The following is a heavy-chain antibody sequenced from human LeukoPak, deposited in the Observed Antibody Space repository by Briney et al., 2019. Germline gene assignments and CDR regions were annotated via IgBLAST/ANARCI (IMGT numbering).Heavy chain of an antibody. D-gene: IGHD3-16*01. CDR2: ISGSGGST. J-gene: IGHJ6*02. Sequence: GGSLRLSCAASGFTFSSYAMSWVRQAPGKGLEWVSGISGSGGSTYYADSVKGRFTISRDNSKNTLYLQMNSLRAEDTAVYYCAKSLGRYYYYGMDVWGQGTTVTVSS. CDR3: AKSLGRYYYYGMDV. CDR1: GFTFSSYA. V-gene: IGHV3-23*01.